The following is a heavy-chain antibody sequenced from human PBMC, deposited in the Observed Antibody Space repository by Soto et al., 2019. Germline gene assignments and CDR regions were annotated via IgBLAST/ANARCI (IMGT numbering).Heavy chain of an antibody. V-gene: IGHV4-34*01. CDR1: AGSFSGFY. CDR2: IHDSGST. CDR3: AQGRGAARLLF. D-gene: IGHD6-6*01. J-gene: IGHJ4*02. Sequence: QVQLQQWGAGLLKPSETLSLNCSVFAGSFSGFYWSWIRQAPGKGLEWIGEIHDSGSTNYSPSLKSRVFISVDTSRKQFSLELRSLTAADTAVYFCAQGRGAARLLFWGQGTLVTVSS.